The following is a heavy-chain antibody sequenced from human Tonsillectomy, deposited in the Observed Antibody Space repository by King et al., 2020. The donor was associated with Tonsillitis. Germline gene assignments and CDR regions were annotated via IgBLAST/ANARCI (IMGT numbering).Heavy chain of an antibody. Sequence: VQLVESGGGLVQPGGSLRLSCAASGFTFSTYAMTWVRQAPGKGLEWVSLISGSGGGTYYADSVKGRFTISRDNSKNTLYLQMNSLRAKETAVYYCAGTDYYDSTGYLPSNYYGMDCLGQGTTVTVSS. CDR1: GFTFSTYA. J-gene: IGHJ6*02. CDR3: AGTDYYDSTGYLPSNYYGMDC. CDR2: ISGSGGGT. V-gene: IGHV3-23*04. D-gene: IGHD3-22*01.